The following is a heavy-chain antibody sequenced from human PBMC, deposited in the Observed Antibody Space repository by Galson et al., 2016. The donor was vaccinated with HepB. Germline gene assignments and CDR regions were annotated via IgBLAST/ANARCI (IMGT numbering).Heavy chain of an antibody. D-gene: IGHD5-12*01. Sequence: SVKVSCKASGYTFTTYAMYWVRQAPGQRLEWMGWINAANGDTKYSQKLQGRGTITWDTSANTAYMEMSSLRSEDTAVYYCSRGHIVATVDYYYGLVVWGPGTTVT. V-gene: IGHV1-3*01. CDR3: SRGHIVATVDYYYGLVV. CDR2: INAANGDT. J-gene: IGHJ6*02. CDR1: GYTFTTYA.